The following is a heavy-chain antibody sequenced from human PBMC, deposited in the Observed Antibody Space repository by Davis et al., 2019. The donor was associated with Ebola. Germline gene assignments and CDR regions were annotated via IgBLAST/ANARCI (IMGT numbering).Heavy chain of an antibody. CDR1: GGSISSSSYY. J-gene: IGHJ3*02. CDR2: TYYSGST. V-gene: IGHV4-61*01. CDR3: ARGHLKNETFYDILTGYYIWPDAFDI. Sequence: MPSETLSLTCTVSGGSISSSSYYWSWIRQPPGKGLEWIGYTYYSGSTNYNPSLKSRVTISVDTSKNQFSLKLSSVTAADTAVYYCARGHLKNETFYDILTGYYIWPDAFDIWVQGTMVTVSS. D-gene: IGHD3-9*01.